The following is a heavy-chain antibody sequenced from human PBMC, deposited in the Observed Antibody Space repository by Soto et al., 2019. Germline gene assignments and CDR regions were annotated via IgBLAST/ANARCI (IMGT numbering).Heavy chain of an antibody. V-gene: IGHV3-30*18. Sequence: GGSLRLSCAASGFTFSSYGMHWVRQAPGKGLEWVAVISYDGSNKYYADSVKGRFTISRGNSKDTRYLPMNSLGAEDTAVYYCAKPPTAAAHVLMVYAKFPMFPDAFDIWGQGTMVTVSS. CDR2: ISYDGSNK. D-gene: IGHD2-8*01. CDR3: AKPPTAAAHVLMVYAKFPMFPDAFDI. CDR1: GFTFSSYG. J-gene: IGHJ3*02.